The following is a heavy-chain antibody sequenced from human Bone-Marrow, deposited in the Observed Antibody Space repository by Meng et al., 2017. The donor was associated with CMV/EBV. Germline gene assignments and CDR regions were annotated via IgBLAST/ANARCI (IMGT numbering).Heavy chain of an antibody. Sequence: SEPLSLTCAVYGGSFSGYYWSWIRQPPGKGLEWIGEINHSGSTNYNPSLKSRVTISVDTSKNQFSLKLSSVTAADTAVYYCARRHYDFWSGYNGFDPWGQGTLVTVSS. CDR2: INHSGST. D-gene: IGHD3-3*01. CDR1: GGSFSGYY. V-gene: IGHV4-34*01. CDR3: ARRHYDFWSGYNGFDP. J-gene: IGHJ5*02.